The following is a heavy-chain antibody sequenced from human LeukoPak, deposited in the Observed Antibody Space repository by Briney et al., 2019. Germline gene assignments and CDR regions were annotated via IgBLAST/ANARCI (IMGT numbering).Heavy chain of an antibody. CDR2: INGDGSGT. CDR3: ARGGQPTDF. J-gene: IGHJ4*02. D-gene: IGHD1-26*01. Sequence: GGSLRLSCAASGFTFSNYWMHWVRQAPGKGLFWVSRINGDGSGTNYADSVKGRFTISRDNAKNTLYLQMNSLRAEDTAVYYCARGGQPTDFWGQGTLVTVSS. V-gene: IGHV3-74*01. CDR1: GFTFSNYW.